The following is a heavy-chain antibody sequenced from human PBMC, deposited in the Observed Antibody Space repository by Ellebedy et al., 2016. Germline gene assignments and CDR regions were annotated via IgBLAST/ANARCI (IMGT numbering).Heavy chain of an antibody. Sequence: SVKVSCXASGGPFGSYAINWVRQAPGQGLEWLGRIIPSVERTHYAQRFKDRVTMTADRSTNTAFMELSSLRSEDTAVYYCARDSLLDLSMAAGGWGQGTLVTVSS. CDR3: ARDSLLDLSMAAGG. CDR2: IIPSVERT. J-gene: IGHJ4*02. V-gene: IGHV1-69*04. D-gene: IGHD3/OR15-3a*01. CDR1: GGPFGSYA.